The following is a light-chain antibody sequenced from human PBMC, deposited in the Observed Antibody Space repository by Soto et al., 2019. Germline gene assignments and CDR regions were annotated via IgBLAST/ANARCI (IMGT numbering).Light chain of an antibody. CDR2: GAS. CDR1: QSVSSN. J-gene: IGKJ4*01. CDR3: QQYNNWPFT. V-gene: IGKV3-15*01. Sequence: EIVMTQSPATLSVSLGERATLSCRASQSVSSNLAWYQQKPGQAPRLLISGASTRATGIPARFSGSGSGTEFTLTISSLQSEDFAVYYCQQYNNWPFTFGGGTKVEIK.